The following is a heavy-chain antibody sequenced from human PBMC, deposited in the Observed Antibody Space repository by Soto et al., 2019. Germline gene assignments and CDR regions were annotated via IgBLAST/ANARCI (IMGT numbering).Heavy chain of an antibody. V-gene: IGHV1-3*01. CDR3: ARAGYNGNWYFDL. J-gene: IGHJ2*01. Sequence: ASVKVSCKASGYTFTSYAMHWVRQAPGQRLEWMGWINAGNGNTKYSQKLQGRVTITRDTSASTVYMEVSSLRFEDTAVHYCARAGYNGNWYFDLWGRGTLVTVSS. CDR1: GYTFTSYA. CDR2: INAGNGNT. D-gene: IGHD5-12*01.